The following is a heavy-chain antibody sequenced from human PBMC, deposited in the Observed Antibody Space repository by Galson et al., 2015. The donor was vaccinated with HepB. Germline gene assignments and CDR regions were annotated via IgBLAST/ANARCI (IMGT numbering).Heavy chain of an antibody. J-gene: IGHJ5*02. CDR2: INLSGGAT. D-gene: IGHD2/OR15-2a*01. V-gene: IGHV1-46*03. CDR3: ARGIFPGNVQAFDP. Sequence: SVKVSCKASGDTFTNYHIHWVRQAPGQGLEWMAIINLSGGATGYAQKFQGRVTVTRDTSTSTVYMELSSLRSDDTAVYYCARGIFPGNVQAFDPWGQGTLVTVSS. CDR1: GDTFTNYH.